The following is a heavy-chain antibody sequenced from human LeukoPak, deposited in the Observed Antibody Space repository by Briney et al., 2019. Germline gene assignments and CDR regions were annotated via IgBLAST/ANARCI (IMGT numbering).Heavy chain of an antibody. Sequence: SQTLSLTCAISGDSVSSNSAAWNWIRQSPSRGLEWLGRTYYRSKWYNDYAVSVKSRITINPDTSKNQFSLKLSSVTAADTAVYYCARVGYGSGSYYNNAFDIWGQGTMVTVSS. CDR1: GDSVSSNSAA. V-gene: IGHV6-1*01. D-gene: IGHD3-10*01. CDR2: TYYRSKWYN. J-gene: IGHJ3*02. CDR3: ARVGYGSGSYYNNAFDI.